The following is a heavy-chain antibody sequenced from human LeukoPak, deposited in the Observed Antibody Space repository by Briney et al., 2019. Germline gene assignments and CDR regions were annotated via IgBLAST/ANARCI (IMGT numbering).Heavy chain of an antibody. J-gene: IGHJ4*02. CDR2: MNPNSGST. CDR3: ARGRGVKWELRGVFDY. Sequence: GASVKVSCKSSGYTFTSYDINWVRQAPEQGLEWMGWMNPNSGSTGYAQKFHGRVTMTRNTSISKAYMELRSLRSEDTATYCCARGRGVKWELRGVFDYWGEGTLVTVSS. CDR1: GYTFTSYD. V-gene: IGHV1-8*01. D-gene: IGHD1-26*01.